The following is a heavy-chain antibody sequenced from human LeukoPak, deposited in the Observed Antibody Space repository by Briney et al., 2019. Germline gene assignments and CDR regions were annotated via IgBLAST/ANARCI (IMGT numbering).Heavy chain of an antibody. D-gene: IGHD3-10*01. J-gene: IGHJ4*02. CDR1: GFTFSNYW. Sequence: GGSLRLSCAASGFTFSNYWMSWVRQAPGKGLQWVANIKEDGSEKYYVDSVKGRFTISRDNAKNSVYLQMNSLRVEDTAVYYCARRPFGADYWGQGTLVTVSS. CDR3: ARRPFGADY. CDR2: IKEDGSEK. V-gene: IGHV3-7*01.